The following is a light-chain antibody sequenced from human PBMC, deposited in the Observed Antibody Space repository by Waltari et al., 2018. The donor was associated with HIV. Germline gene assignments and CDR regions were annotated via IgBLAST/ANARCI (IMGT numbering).Light chain of an antibody. Sequence: QSALTQPASVSGSPGQSITISCTGSGSDIGGYNYVSWYQHYPGKAPKLIIYDVSRRPSVVSNRFPGSKSGNTASLTISGLRAEDEADYYGSSYTSITRIFGGGTKLTVL. CDR3: SSYTSITRI. CDR1: GSDIGGYNY. J-gene: IGLJ2*01. V-gene: IGLV2-14*03. CDR2: DVS.